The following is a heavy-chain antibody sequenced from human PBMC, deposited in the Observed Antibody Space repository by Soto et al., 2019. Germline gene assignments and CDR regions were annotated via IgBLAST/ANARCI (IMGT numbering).Heavy chain of an antibody. CDR2: VFYSGRT. J-gene: IGHJ4*02. CDR1: GGSINNFH. V-gene: IGHV4-59*01. CDR3: ARNKSGYNYGSIIDF. Sequence: QVQLQESGPGLVKPSETLALTCSVSGGSINNFHWSWIRQPPGKGLEWIGFVFYSGRTTYNPSLQSRVTVSVDTSQSSFSLNVRAVTAADTSTYYCARNKSGYNYGSIIDFWGQGKQVSISS. D-gene: IGHD5-18*01.